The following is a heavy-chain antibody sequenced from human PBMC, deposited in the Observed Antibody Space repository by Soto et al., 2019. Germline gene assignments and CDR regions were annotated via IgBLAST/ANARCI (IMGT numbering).Heavy chain of an antibody. CDR3: ASWYYYGSGRVDY. D-gene: IGHD3-10*01. J-gene: IGHJ4*02. V-gene: IGHV3-7*05. CDR1: GFTFSSYW. Sequence: GGSLRLSCAASGFTFSSYWMSWVRQAPGKGLEWVANIKQDGSEKYYVDSVKGRFTISRDNAKNSLYLQMNSLRAEDTAVYYCASWYYYGSGRVDYWGQGTLVTVSS. CDR2: IKQDGSEK.